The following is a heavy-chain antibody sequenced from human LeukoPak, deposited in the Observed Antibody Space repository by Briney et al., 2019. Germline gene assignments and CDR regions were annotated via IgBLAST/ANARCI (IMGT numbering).Heavy chain of an antibody. CDR1: GFTVSRYC. J-gene: IGHJ3*02. D-gene: IGHD3-10*01. CDR3: TRTVTDAFDI. V-gene: IGHV3-74*03. Sequence: PGGSLRLSCAASGFTVSRYCMHWVRQAQGQGLVWVSRIDSDVSSTTYADSVKGRFIMSRENANNTLYLQMSSLRAEDTAVYYCTRTVTDAFDIWGQGTMVTVSS. CDR2: IDSDVSST.